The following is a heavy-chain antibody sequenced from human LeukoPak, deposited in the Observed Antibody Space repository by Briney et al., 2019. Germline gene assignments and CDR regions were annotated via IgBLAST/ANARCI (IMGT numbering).Heavy chain of an antibody. CDR1: GGSISSSSYY. CDR3: ARGGDVVVTAIQPLDY. J-gene: IGHJ4*02. D-gene: IGHD2-21*02. CDR2: IYYSGST. Sequence: SETLSLTCTVSGGSISSSSYYWGWIRQPPGKGLEWIGYIYYSGSTNYNPSLKSRVTISVDTSKNQISLKLSSVTAADTAVYYCARGGDVVVTAIQPLDYWGQGTLVTVSS. V-gene: IGHV4-61*05.